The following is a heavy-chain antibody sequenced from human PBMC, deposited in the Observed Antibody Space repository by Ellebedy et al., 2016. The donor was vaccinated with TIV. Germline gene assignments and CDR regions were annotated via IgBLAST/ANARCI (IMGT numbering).Heavy chain of an antibody. V-gene: IGHV3-23*01. Sequence: GESLKISXAASGFHFSSYAMSWVRQPPGKGLEWVSSISDSGGNTYYADSVRGRFTFSRDNSKNTLYLQMNSLRAEDTAVYYCAKGWLGAGAGTDFDYWGRGTLVTVSS. D-gene: IGHD6-13*01. J-gene: IGHJ4*02. CDR1: GFHFSSYA. CDR3: AKGWLGAGAGTDFDY. CDR2: ISDSGGNT.